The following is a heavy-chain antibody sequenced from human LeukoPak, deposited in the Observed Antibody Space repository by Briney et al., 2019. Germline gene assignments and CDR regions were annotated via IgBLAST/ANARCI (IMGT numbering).Heavy chain of an antibody. CDR2: ISSSGSTI. CDR1: GFTFSDYY. CDR3: ARDQGPPYCTNGVCYAYYGMDV. J-gene: IGHJ6*02. D-gene: IGHD2-8*01. V-gene: IGHV3-11*01. Sequence: GGSLRLSCAASGFTFSDYYVSWIRQAPGKGLEWVSYISSSGSTIYYADSVKGRFTISRDNAKNSLYLQMNSLRAEDTAVYYCARDQGPPYCTNGVCYAYYGMDVWGQGTTVTVSS.